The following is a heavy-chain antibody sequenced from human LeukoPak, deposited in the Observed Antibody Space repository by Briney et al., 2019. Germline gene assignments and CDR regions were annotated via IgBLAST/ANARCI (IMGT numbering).Heavy chain of an antibody. CDR1: GFTFSNYA. Sequence: PGKSLGLSCAASGFTFSNYAMNWVRQAPGKGLEWVSAISASGGSRFYIDSVKGRFTISRDNSKNTLFLLMNSLRVEDTAVYYCAKEMESSTWYIDYWGQGTLVSVSS. V-gene: IGHV3-23*01. J-gene: IGHJ4*02. CDR2: ISASGGSR. D-gene: IGHD6-13*01. CDR3: AKEMESSTWYIDY.